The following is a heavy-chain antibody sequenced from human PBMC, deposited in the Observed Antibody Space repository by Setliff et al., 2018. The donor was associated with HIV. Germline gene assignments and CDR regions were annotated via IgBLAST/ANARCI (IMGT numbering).Heavy chain of an antibody. D-gene: IGHD6-19*01. CDR3: ARTIQPSSSPFDF. CDR1: GGSLRRGNYY. V-gene: IGHV4-61*09. Sequence: SETLSLTCTVSGGSLRRGNYYWSWIRQPAGEGLEWIGHISSTGSTNYNPSLKNRVTSSLDTSMNQFSLKLRSVTAADTAIYYCARTIQPSSSPFDFWGQGILVTVSS. J-gene: IGHJ4*02. CDR2: ISSTGST.